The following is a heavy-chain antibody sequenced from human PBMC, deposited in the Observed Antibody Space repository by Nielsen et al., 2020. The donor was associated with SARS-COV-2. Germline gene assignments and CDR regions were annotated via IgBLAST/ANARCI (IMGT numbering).Heavy chain of an antibody. D-gene: IGHD3-10*01. J-gene: IGHJ2*01. CDR3: ARQLVRGVIRYWYFDL. CDR2: IYPGDSDT. CDR1: GYSFTSYW. V-gene: IGHV5-51*01. Sequence: KLSCKGSGYSFTSYWIGWVRQMPGKGLEWMGIIYPGDSDTRYSPSFQGQVTISADKSISTAYLQWSSLKASDTAMYYCARQLVRGVIRYWYFDLWGRGTLVTVSS.